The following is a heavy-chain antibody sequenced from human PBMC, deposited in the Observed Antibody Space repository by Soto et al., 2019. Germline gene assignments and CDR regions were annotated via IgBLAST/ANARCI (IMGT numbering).Heavy chain of an antibody. V-gene: IGHV4-39*01. Sequence: SQTLSLTCTVSGGSISSSSYYWGWIRQPPGKGLEWIGSIYYSGSTYYNPSLKSRVTISVDTPKNQFSLKLSSVTAADTAVYYCARRRGSYYYYYMDVWGKGTTVTVSS. CDR2: IYYSGST. CDR3: ARRRGSYYYYYMDV. D-gene: IGHD1-26*01. CDR1: GGSISSSSYY. J-gene: IGHJ6*03.